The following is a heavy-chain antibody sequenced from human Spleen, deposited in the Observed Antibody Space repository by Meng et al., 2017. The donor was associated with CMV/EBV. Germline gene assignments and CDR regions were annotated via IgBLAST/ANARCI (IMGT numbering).Heavy chain of an antibody. CDR1: GYTFSGYY. V-gene: IGHV1-2*04. CDR3: ASGWDYYYGMDV. Sequence: ASVKVSCKASGYTFSGYYIHWVRQARGQGLEWMGWIHTSSGSTNYAQKFQGWVAMSSDTSITTGYMELTRLIFDDTAVYYCASGWDYYYGMDVWGQGTTVTVSS. CDR2: IHTSSGST. J-gene: IGHJ6*02. D-gene: IGHD6-19*01.